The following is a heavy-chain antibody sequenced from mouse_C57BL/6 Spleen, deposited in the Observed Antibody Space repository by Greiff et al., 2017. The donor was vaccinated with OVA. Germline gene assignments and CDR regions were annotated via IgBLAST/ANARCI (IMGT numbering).Heavy chain of an antibody. J-gene: IGHJ3*01. Sequence: QVQLQQPGAELVKPGASVKMSCKASGYTFTSYWITWVKQRPGQGLEWIGDISPGSGSTNYNEKFKSKATLTVDTSSSTAYMQISSLTSDDSAVYDSAAKPEDNYFLFGYWGQGTLVTVSA. V-gene: IGHV1-55*01. CDR3: AAKPEDNYFLFGY. CDR2: ISPGSGST. CDR1: GYTFTSYW. D-gene: IGHD2-12*01.